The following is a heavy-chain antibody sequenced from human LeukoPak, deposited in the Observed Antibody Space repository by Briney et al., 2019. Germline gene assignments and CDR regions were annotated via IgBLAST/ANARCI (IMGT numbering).Heavy chain of an antibody. J-gene: IGHJ4*02. V-gene: IGHV3-7*01. CDR2: LKQVGSEK. D-gene: IGHD6-13*01. CDR1: GFTFSGYW. CDR3: ARGTIAAPGTDY. Sequence: PGGSLRLSCAASGFTFSGYWMHWVRQAPGKGLEWVANLKQVGSEKHFADSVKGRFTISRDNAENSLYLQMNSLRAEDTAMYYCARGTIAAPGTDYWGQGTLVTVSS.